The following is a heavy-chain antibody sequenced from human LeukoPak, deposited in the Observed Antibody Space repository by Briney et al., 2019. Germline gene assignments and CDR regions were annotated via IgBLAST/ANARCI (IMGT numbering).Heavy chain of an antibody. CDR3: ARRVRGVISLYYYYGMDV. J-gene: IGHJ6*02. Sequence: SETLSLTCIVSGGSISSYYWSWIRQPAGKGLEWIGRIYTSGSTNYNPSLKSRVTISVDTPKNQFSLKLSSVTAADTAVYYCARRVRGVISLYYYYGMDVWGQGTTVTVSS. V-gene: IGHV4-4*07. CDR1: GGSISSYY. D-gene: IGHD3-10*01. CDR2: IYTSGST.